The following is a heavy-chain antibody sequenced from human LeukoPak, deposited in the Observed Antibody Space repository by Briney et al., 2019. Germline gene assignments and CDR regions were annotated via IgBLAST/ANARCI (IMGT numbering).Heavy chain of an antibody. Sequence: GGSLRLSCAASGFTFDDYGMTWVRQAPGKGLEWVSGVNWNGGSTGYADSVKGRFTISRDNAKNSLYLQMNSLRAEDTALYYCARDSSGYRSGYYVYAFGIWGQGTMVTVSS. V-gene: IGHV3-20*04. J-gene: IGHJ3*02. D-gene: IGHD6-19*01. CDR1: GFTFDDYG. CDR3: ARDSSGYRSGYYVYAFGI. CDR2: VNWNGGST.